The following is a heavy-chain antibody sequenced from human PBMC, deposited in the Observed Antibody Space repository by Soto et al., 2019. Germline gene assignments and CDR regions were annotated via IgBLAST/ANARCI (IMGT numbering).Heavy chain of an antibody. D-gene: IGHD1-1*01. CDR1: GGSISNVNDC. CDR2: IYSGGSI. CDR3: ARGTSGNKVDY. V-gene: IGHV4-30-4*01. Sequence: QVQLQESGPGLVKPSQTLSLTCIVSGGSISNVNDCWSWIRQRPDKGLEWIGHIYSGGSIYNNPSLTSRVTILVDTSKNQFSLQLRSVSAADTAVYSCARGTSGNKVDYWGQGTLGTVSS. J-gene: IGHJ4*02.